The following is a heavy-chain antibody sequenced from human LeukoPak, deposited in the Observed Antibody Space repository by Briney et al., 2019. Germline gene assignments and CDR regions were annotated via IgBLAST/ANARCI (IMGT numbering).Heavy chain of an antibody. V-gene: IGHV3-23*01. CDR1: GFTFSSYA. Sequence: GGSLRLSCAASGFTFSSYAMSWVRQAPGKGLEWVSTITGTSGITYYADSVKGRFTISRDNSKNTLYLQMNSLRAEDTAVYYCAKRSVAGKKAFDYWGQGTQVTVSS. D-gene: IGHD6-19*01. CDR3: AKRSVAGKKAFDY. CDR2: ITGTSGIT. J-gene: IGHJ4*02.